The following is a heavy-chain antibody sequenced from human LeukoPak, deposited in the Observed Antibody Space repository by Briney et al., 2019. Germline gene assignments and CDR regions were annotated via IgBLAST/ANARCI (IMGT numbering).Heavy chain of an antibody. CDR2: ISSSGTYV. J-gene: IGHJ3*02. Sequence: GGSLRLSCAASGFTFSSYIMNWVRQAPGKGLEWVSSISSSGTYVYYADSVQGRFTISRDNAKNSLSLQMNSLRAEDAAVYYCARASSKQLAGYLPDGFDIWGQGTMVTVSS. CDR3: ARASSKQLAGYLPDGFDI. D-gene: IGHD3-9*01. CDR1: GFTFSSYI. V-gene: IGHV3-21*01.